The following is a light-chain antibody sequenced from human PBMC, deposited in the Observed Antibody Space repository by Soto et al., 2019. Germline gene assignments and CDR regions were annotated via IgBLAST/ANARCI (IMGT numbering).Light chain of an antibody. CDR2: AAS. V-gene: IGKV3-20*01. CDR1: QNVTSSF. Sequence: VVLTQSPGTLSLSPGERATLSCRASQNVTSSFLDWYQQKPGQAPRLLIYAASSRATGIPDRFSASGSGTDFALTIARLEPEDFALYYCLQYGSSFTFGQGTNIEIK. CDR3: LQYGSSFT. J-gene: IGKJ2*01.